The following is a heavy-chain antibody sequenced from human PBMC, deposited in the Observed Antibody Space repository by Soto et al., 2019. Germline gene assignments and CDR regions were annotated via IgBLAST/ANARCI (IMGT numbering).Heavy chain of an antibody. CDR2: INPNSGDT. D-gene: IGHD2-15*01. V-gene: IGHV1-2*02. CDR1: GYTFTGYY. Sequence: QVQLVQSGAEVKKPGASVKVSCKASGYTFTGYYMHWVRQAPGQGLEWMAWINPNSGDTNYAQKFQGRVTMTRDTSISTAYMDLRRLRSDDTAVYYCARHYCSGGSCYLDYWGQGTLVTVSS. CDR3: ARHYCSGGSCYLDY. J-gene: IGHJ4*02.